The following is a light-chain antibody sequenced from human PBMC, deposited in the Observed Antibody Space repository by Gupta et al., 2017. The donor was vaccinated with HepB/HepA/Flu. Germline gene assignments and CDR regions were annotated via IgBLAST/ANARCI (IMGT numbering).Light chain of an antibody. Sequence: DIQMTQSPSSLSASVGDRVTITCRASQSISSYLNWYQQKPGKAPKLLIYAASRVKSGVPSRFSGSGSGTDFTLTISRLQPEDFATYYCQQSYSTPLTFGGGTKVEIK. CDR3: QQSYSTPLT. CDR1: QSISSY. V-gene: IGKV1-39*01. J-gene: IGKJ4*01. CDR2: AAS.